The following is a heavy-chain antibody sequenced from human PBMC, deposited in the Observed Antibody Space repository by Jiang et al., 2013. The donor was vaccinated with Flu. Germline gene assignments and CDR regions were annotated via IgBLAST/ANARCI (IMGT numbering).Heavy chain of an antibody. D-gene: IGHD3-16*01. Sequence: QLLESGGGLVRPGGSLRLSCAASGFTFKDYYMSWIRQAPGKGLEWVSYITGGGDIIEYADSVRGRFTISRDNAQNSLYLQMNSLRAEDTAVYYCAKDRGALRRYFDYWGQGTLVTVSS. V-gene: IGHV3-11*01. CDR3: AKDRGALRRYFDY. CDR2: ITGGGDII. CDR1: GFTFKDYY. J-gene: IGHJ4*02.